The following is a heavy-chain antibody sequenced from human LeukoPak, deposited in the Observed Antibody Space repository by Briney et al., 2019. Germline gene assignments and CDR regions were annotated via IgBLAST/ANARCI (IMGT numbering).Heavy chain of an antibody. CDR2: VNTVSSYI. J-gene: IGHJ4*02. D-gene: IGHD3-22*01. V-gene: IGHV3-21*01. CDR1: GSTFSDYS. CDR3: ARLRRNSDRSAFFYYYDH. Sequence: GGSLRLSCAASGSTFSDYSMNWVRQAPGKGLEWVASVNTVSSYIYYADSMRGRFTISRDNAKNSLFLQMNSLRAEDTAVYYCARLRRNSDRSAFFYYYDHWGQGTLVTVSS.